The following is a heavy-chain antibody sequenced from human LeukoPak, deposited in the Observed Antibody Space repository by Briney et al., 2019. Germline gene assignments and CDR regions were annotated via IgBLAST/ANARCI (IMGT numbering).Heavy chain of an antibody. CDR1: GYTFTSYG. V-gene: IGHV1-18*01. CDR2: ISAYNGNT. J-gene: IGHJ4*02. Sequence: ASVKVSCKASGYTFTSYGIIWVRQAPGQGLEWMGWISAYNGNTNYAQKLQGRVTMTTDTSTSTAYMELRSLRSDDTAVYYCARAPEAARLEDYWGQGTLVTVSS. CDR3: ARAPEAARLEDY. D-gene: IGHD6-6*01.